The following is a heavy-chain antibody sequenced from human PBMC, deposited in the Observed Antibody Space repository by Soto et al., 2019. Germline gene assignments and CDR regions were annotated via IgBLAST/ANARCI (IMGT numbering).Heavy chain of an antibody. J-gene: IGHJ6*03. CDR3: AHIPGSGQLLYSYYYYMDV. Sequence: QITLKESGPTLVKPTQTLTLTCTFSGFSLTTSGEAVGWIRQPPGKALEWLALIYWDDDKRSSPSLKSRLTTTKDTSNNQVVLTMTNMDPVDTATYYCAHIPGSGQLLYSYYYYMDVWGKGTTVTVSS. CDR2: IYWDDDK. CDR1: GFSLTTSGEA. V-gene: IGHV2-5*02. D-gene: IGHD3-10*01.